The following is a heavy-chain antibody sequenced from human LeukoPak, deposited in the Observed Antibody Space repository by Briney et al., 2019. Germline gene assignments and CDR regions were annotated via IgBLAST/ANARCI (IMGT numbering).Heavy chain of an antibody. CDR1: GFSFDDYP. J-gene: IGHJ3*02. V-gene: IGHV3-43*02. CDR3: AKEIDTLGTNAFDI. Sequence: GGSLRLSCAASGFSFDDYPMHWVRQAPGKGLEWVSLINEDGGKTFYADSVRGRFTISRDNSKNSLYLQMNSLRTEDTALYYCAKEIDTLGTNAFDIWGLGMLVTVSS. D-gene: IGHD2-15*01. CDR2: INEDGGKT.